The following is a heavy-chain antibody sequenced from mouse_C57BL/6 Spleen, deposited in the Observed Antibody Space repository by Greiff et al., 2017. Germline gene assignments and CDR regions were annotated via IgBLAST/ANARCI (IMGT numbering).Heavy chain of an antibody. J-gene: IGHJ2*01. CDR2: FYPGSGSI. CDR3: ARHEGSHHSSARGFDY. Sequence: QVQLKESGAELVKPGASVKLSCKASGYTFTEYTIHWVKQRSGQGLEWIGWFYPGSGSIKYNEKFKDKATLTADKSSSTVYMELSRLTSEDSAVYFCARHEGSHHSSARGFDYWGQGTTLTVSS. D-gene: IGHD3-2*02. CDR1: GYTFTEYT. V-gene: IGHV1-62-2*01.